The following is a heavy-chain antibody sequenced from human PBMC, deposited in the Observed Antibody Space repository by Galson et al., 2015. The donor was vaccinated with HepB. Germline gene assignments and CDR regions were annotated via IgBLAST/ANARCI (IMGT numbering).Heavy chain of an antibody. V-gene: IGHV1-69*02. D-gene: IGHD5-18*01. CDR3: ARGDVDTAMAYYYYYGMDV. CDR2: IIPILGIA. J-gene: IGHJ6*02. CDR1: GGTFSSYT. Sequence: SVKVSCKASGGTFSSYTISWVRQAPGQGLEWMGRIIPILGIANYAQKFQGRVTITADKSTSTAYMELSSLRSEDTAVYYCARGDVDTAMAYYYYYGMDVWGQGTTVTVSS.